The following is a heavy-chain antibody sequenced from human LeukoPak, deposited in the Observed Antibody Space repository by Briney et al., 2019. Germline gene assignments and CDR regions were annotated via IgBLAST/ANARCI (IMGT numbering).Heavy chain of an antibody. Sequence: GASVKVSCKASGYTFTGDYMHWVRQAPGQGLEWMGWINPNSGGTNYAQKFQGRVTMTRDTSISTAYMELSRLRSDDTAVYYCARDIASSGSYWRGFGYWGQGILVTVSS. J-gene: IGHJ4*02. CDR2: INPNSGGT. CDR3: ARDIASSGSYWRGFGY. V-gene: IGHV1-2*02. D-gene: IGHD1-26*01. CDR1: GYTFTGDY.